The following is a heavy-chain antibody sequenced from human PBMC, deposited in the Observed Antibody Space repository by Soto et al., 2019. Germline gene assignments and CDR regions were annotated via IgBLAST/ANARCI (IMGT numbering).Heavy chain of an antibody. Sequence: SDTLSLTCTVSGGSISIYYCSSIRQPPGKGLEWIGYIYYSGSTNYNPSLKSRVTISVDTSKNQFSLKMSSVTAADTAVYYCARGYNYYYYYGMDVWGQGTTVTVSS. V-gene: IGHV4-59*01. CDR1: GGSISIYY. CDR2: IYYSGST. J-gene: IGHJ6*02. CDR3: ARGYNYYYYYGMDV. D-gene: IGHD1-1*01.